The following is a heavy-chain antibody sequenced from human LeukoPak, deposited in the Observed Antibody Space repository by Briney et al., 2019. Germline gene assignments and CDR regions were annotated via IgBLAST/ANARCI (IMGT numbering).Heavy chain of an antibody. CDR2: IYYSGST. J-gene: IGHJ2*01. Sequence: SETLSLTCTVSGGSISSYYWSWIRQPPGEGLEWIGYIYYSGSTNYNPSLKSRVTISVDTSKNQFSLKLSSVTAADTAVYYCAREVRRRPWYFDLWGRGTLVTVSS. V-gene: IGHV4-59*01. D-gene: IGHD3-10*01. CDR3: AREVRRRPWYFDL. CDR1: GGSISSYY.